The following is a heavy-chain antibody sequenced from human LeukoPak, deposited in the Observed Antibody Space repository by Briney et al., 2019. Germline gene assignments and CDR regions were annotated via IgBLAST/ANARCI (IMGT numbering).Heavy chain of an antibody. Sequence: GASVKVSCKASGYTFTSYGISWVRQAPGQGLEWVGWISAYNGNTNYAQKLQGRVTMTTDTSTSTAYMELRSLRSDDTAVYYCARPYYYDSSGYYDGWYFDLWGRGTLVTVSS. D-gene: IGHD3-22*01. V-gene: IGHV1-18*01. CDR2: ISAYNGNT. CDR3: ARPYYYDSSGYYDGWYFDL. J-gene: IGHJ2*01. CDR1: GYTFTSYG.